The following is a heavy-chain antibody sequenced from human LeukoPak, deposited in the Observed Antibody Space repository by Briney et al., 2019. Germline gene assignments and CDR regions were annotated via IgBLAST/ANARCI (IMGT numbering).Heavy chain of an antibody. CDR2: IYYSGST. V-gene: IGHV4-31*03. CDR3: ARATGVVTAILDY. CDR1: GGSISSGGYY. Sequence: PSQTLSLACTVSGGSISSGGYYWSWIRQHPGKGLEWIGYIYYSGSTYYNPSLKSRVTISVDTSKNQFSLKLSSVTAADTAVYYCARATGVVTAILDYWGQGTLVTVSS. D-gene: IGHD2-21*02. J-gene: IGHJ4*02.